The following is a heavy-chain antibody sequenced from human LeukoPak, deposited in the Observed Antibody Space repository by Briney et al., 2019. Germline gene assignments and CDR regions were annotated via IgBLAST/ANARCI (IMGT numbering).Heavy chain of an antibody. CDR3: ARWGEDEVATIVDY. V-gene: IGHV1-2*02. CDR1: GYTNIGYY. D-gene: IGHD5-12*01. CDR2: INPNSGGT. J-gene: IGHJ4*02. Sequence: ASVKVSCKASGYTNIGYYMNWVRQAPGQGLEWMGWINPNSGGTNYAQKSQGSVTMTRDTSNMTRDTSISTAYMELRRLRSDDTAVYYCARWGEDEVATIVDYWGQGTLVTVSS.